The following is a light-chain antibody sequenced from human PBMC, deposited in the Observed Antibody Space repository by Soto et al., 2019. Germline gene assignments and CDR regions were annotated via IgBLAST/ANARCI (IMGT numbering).Light chain of an antibody. CDR2: EVS. J-gene: IGLJ1*01. Sequence: QSALTQPASVSGSPGQSITISCTGTSSDVGGYKYVSWYQQHPGKAPKLMISEVSDRPSGVSHRFSGSKTGNTASLTISGLLAEDEADYYCSSYAVNRTYVFGSGTKLTVL. V-gene: IGLV2-14*01. CDR3: SSYAVNRTYV. CDR1: SSDVGGYKY.